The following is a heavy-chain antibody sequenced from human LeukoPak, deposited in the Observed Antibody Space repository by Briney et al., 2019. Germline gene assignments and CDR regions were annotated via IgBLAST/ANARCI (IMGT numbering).Heavy chain of an antibody. V-gene: IGHV4-39*01. CDR3: ARGVPAAFYYYYYMDV. CDR1: GGSISSSSYY. CDR2: IYYSGST. Sequence: SETLSLTCTVSGGSISSSSYYWGWIRQPPGKGLEWIGSIYYSGSTYYNPSLKSRVTISVDTSKNQFSLKLSSVTAADTAVYYCARGVPAAFYYYYYMDVWGKGTTVTTSS. D-gene: IGHD2-2*01. J-gene: IGHJ6*03.